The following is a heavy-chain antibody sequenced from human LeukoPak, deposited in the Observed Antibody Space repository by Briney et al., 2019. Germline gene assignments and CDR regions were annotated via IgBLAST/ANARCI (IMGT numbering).Heavy chain of an antibody. CDR2: IYHSGNT. V-gene: IGHV4-4*02. Sequence: SETLSLTCAVSGDSISSSHWWSWVRQSPGKGLEWIGEIYHSGNTNYNPSLKSRVTISVDTSKNQFSLKLSSVTAADTAVYYCARPTDYGDYVVPFDYWGQGTLVTVSS. D-gene: IGHD4-17*01. CDR1: GDSISSSHW. CDR3: ARPTDYGDYVVPFDY. J-gene: IGHJ4*02.